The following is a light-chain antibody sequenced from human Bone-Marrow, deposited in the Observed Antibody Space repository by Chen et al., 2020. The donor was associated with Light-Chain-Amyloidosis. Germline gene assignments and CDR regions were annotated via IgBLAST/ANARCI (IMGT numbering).Light chain of an antibody. J-gene: IGLJ2*01. V-gene: IGLV3-1*01. CDR3: QAWDSSTVI. Sequence: SYELTQPPSVSVSPGQTARIPCSGDKLGDRYTYWYQLKSGQSPVLVIYEDKKRPSGIPERFSGSNSGNTATLTISGTQPMDEADYYCQAWDSSTVIFGGGTKLTVL. CDR2: EDK. CDR1: KLGDRY.